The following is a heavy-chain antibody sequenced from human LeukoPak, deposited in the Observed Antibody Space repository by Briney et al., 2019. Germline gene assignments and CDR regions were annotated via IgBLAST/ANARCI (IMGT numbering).Heavy chain of an antibody. J-gene: IGHJ4*02. CDR3: ARAFWLGEGFFDY. D-gene: IGHD3-10*01. CDR2: IGSSGSTI. V-gene: IGHV3-11*04. Sequence: GGSLRLSCAASGFIFSDYYMTWIRQTPGKGLEWISHIGSSGSTIYYADSMKGRFTISRDNTKKSLYLQMNSLRAEDTAVYYCARAFWLGEGFFDYWGQGTPVTVSS. CDR1: GFIFSDYY.